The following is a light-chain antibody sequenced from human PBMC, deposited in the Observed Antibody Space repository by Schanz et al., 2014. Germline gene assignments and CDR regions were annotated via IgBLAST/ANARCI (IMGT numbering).Light chain of an antibody. J-gene: IGLJ3*02. Sequence: QSALTQPASVSGPPGQSITISCTGTSSDVGSYKLVSWYQQHPGKAPKVMIYEGSKRPSGVSNRFSGSKSGNTASLTISGLQAEDEADYYCCSYAGTNTRRWVFGGGTKLTVL. V-gene: IGLV2-23*01. CDR3: CSYAGTNTRRWV. CDR2: EGS. CDR1: SSDVGSYKL.